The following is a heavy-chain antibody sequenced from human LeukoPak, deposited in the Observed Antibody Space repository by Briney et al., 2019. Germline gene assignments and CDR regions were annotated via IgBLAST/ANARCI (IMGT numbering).Heavy chain of an antibody. J-gene: IGHJ4*02. CDR1: GFNFNVYA. Sequence: GGSLRLSCEASGFNFNVYAMSWVREAPGKGAEWVSAISGSGATTYYADSVKGRLTISRDNSKNTVFLQMNSLRAEDTAIYYCSGGVNSLHLDFDYWGQGTLVTVSS. CDR2: ISGSGATT. D-gene: IGHD4-23*01. V-gene: IGHV3-23*01. CDR3: SGGVNSLHLDFDY.